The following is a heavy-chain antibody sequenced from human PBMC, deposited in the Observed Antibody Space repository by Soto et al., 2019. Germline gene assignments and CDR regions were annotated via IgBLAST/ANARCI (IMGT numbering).Heavy chain of an antibody. D-gene: IGHD3-22*01. Sequence: PSETLSLTCTVSGGSISSYYWSWLRQPPGKGLEGIGHIYYGGRTNYNPYLQSRVNISVATSKNQFSLNLSSVTAADTAVYYCARFDSYRSSGYLDFRPKWGQGTLGTVSS. CDR3: ARFDSYRSSGYLDFRPK. CDR1: GGSISSYY. CDR2: IYYGGRT. J-gene: IGHJ4*02. V-gene: IGHV4-59*01.